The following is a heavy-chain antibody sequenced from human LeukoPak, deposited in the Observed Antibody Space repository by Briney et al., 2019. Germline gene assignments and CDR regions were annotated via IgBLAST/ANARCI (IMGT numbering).Heavy chain of an antibody. V-gene: IGHV3-21*01. CDR2: TSSSSSYI. D-gene: IGHD3-10*01. Sequence: GGSLRLSCAASGFTFSSYSMNWVRQAPGKGLEWVSSTSSSSSYIYYAGSVKGRFTISRDNAKNSLYLQMNSLRAEDTAVYYCARVARHYYGSGRQKPYYFDYWGQGTLVTVSS. CDR1: GFTFSSYS. CDR3: ARVARHYYGSGRQKPYYFDY. J-gene: IGHJ4*02.